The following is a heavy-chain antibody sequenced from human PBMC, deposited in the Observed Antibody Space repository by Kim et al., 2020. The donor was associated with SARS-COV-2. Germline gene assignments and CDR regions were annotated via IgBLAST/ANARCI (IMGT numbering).Heavy chain of an antibody. J-gene: IGHJ2*01. CDR3: VRDPNELVLEPLWYFDL. Sequence: GGSLRLSCVASGFTFSDYGFHWVRQTPGKGLQWVAFISYEGSNIYYADSLKDRFTISRDNSKNTVYLQMLSEASAISYCVRDPNELVLEPLWYFDLWGRG. CDR1: GFTFSDYG. V-gene: IGHV3-30*03. D-gene: IGHD1-1*01. CDR2: ISYEGSNI.